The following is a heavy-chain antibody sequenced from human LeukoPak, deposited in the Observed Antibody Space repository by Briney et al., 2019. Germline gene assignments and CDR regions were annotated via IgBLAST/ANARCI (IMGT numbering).Heavy chain of an antibody. D-gene: IGHD4-23*01. CDR1: GFTFGSYG. CDR3: ARGPSYGGKGGEGYYYGLDV. Sequence: GGSVRLSCAASGFTFGSYGMSWVRQAPGKGLEWVSSLTGSGRGDSTYYADSVKGRFTISRDNSKNTLYLQMNSLKTEDTAVYYCARGPSYGGKGGEGYYYGLDVWGQGTTVTVSS. CDR2: LTGSGRGDST. J-gene: IGHJ6*02. V-gene: IGHV3-23*01.